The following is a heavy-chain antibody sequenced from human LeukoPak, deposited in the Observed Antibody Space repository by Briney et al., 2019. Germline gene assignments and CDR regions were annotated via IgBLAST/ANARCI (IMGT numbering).Heavy chain of an antibody. V-gene: IGHV3-23*01. CDR3: GKEGGA. CDR2: IGGRGGST. D-gene: IGHD3-16*01. Sequence: GGSLRLSCAASGFRFSDFTMTWVRQAPGKGPEWVSAIGGRGGSTCYADSLGGRFTISRDNSKDMLYLQMNSLKVEDTATYYCGKEGGAWGQGTKVTVSS. J-gene: IGHJ5*02. CDR1: GFRFSDFT.